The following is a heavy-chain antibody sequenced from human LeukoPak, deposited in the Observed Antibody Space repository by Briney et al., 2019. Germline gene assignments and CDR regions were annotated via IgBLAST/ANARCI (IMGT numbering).Heavy chain of an antibody. CDR3: ARETSSSSEHDY. J-gene: IGHJ4*02. Sequence: PSETLSLTCTVSGGSISSGSYYWSWIRQPAGKGLEWIGRIYTSGSTNYNPSLKSRVTISVDTSKNQFSLKLSSVTAADTAVYYCARETSSSSEHDYWGQGTLVTVSS. D-gene: IGHD6-6*01. V-gene: IGHV4-61*02. CDR1: GGSISSGSYY. CDR2: IYTSGST.